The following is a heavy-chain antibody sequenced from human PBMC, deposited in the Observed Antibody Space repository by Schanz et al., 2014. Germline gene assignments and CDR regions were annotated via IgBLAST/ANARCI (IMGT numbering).Heavy chain of an antibody. CDR2: ISTNGGST. Sequence: VQLVESGGGVVQPGRSLRLSCAASGFTFSSYAMNWVRQAPGKGLEYVSAISTNGGSTYYANSVKGRFTISRDNSKNTLYLQMGSLRAEDMAVYYCAKGFGGYDLVLDYWGQGTLVTVSS. J-gene: IGHJ4*02. D-gene: IGHD5-12*01. CDR1: GFTFSSYA. V-gene: IGHV3-64*01. CDR3: AKGFGGYDLVLDY.